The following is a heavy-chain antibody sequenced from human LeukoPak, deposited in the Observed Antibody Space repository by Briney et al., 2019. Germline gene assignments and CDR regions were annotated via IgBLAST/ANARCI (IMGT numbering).Heavy chain of an antibody. D-gene: IGHD3-22*01. CDR3: ARDLMEYYDSSGYFDDALDI. Sequence: GASVKVSCKASGYTFTSYGISWVRQAPGQGLEWMGWISAYNGNTNYAQKLQGRVTMTTDTSTSTAYMELRSLRSDDTAVYYCARDLMEYYDSSGYFDDALDIWGQGTMVTVSS. J-gene: IGHJ3*02. CDR1: GYTFTSYG. CDR2: ISAYNGNT. V-gene: IGHV1-18*01.